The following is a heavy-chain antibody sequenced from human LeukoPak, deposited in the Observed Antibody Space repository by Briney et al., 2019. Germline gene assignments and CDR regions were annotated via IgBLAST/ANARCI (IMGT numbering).Heavy chain of an antibody. CDR2: ISSSSSYI. CDR1: GFTFSSYS. D-gene: IGHD6-6*01. V-gene: IGHV3-21*01. CDR3: ARVGRQLGQPFDY. J-gene: IGHJ4*02. Sequence: PGGSLRLSCAASGFTFSSYSMNWVRQAPGKGLEWVSSISSSSSYIYYADSVKGRFTISRDNAKNSLFLQMNSLRAEDTTVYYCARVGRQLGQPFDYWGQGTLVTVSS.